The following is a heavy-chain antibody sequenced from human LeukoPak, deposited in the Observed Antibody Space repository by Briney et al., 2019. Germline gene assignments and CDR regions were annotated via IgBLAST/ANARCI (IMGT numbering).Heavy chain of an antibody. D-gene: IGHD5-18*01. CDR3: ARAPRPVDTAMVFYY. CDR1: GYTFTGYY. Sequence: ASVKASCKASGYTFTGYYMHWVRQAPGQGLEWMGWINPNSGGTNYAQKFQGRVTMTRDTSISTAYMELSRLRSDDTAVYYCARAPRPVDTAMVFYYWGQGTQVTVSS. CDR2: INPNSGGT. V-gene: IGHV1-2*02. J-gene: IGHJ4*02.